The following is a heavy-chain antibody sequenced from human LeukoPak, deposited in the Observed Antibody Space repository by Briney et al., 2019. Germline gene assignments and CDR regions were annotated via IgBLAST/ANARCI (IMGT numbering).Heavy chain of an antibody. D-gene: IGHD2-2*01. Sequence: QPGGSLRFSCAASGFTFSSYAMSWVRQAPGKGLEWVSAISGSGDSTYYADSVKGRFTISRDNSKNTLYLQMNSLRAEDTAVYYCAKDVSESYHFDYWGQETLVTVLS. CDR2: ISGSGDST. J-gene: IGHJ4*02. V-gene: IGHV3-23*01. CDR1: GFTFSSYA. CDR3: AKDVSESYHFDY.